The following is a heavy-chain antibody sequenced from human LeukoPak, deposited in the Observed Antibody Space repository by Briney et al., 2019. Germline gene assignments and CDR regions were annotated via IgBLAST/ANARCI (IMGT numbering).Heavy chain of an antibody. V-gene: IGHV3-33*01. J-gene: IGHJ6*02. Sequence: GRSLRLSCAASGFTFSNYGIHWVRQAPGKGLEWVAIIWSDGSNKYYADSVKGRFTISRDNSKNTLYLQMNSLRAEDTAVYYCARALLAGAFYGMDVWGQGTTVTVSS. CDR1: GFTFSNYG. CDR3: ARALLAGAFYGMDV. D-gene: IGHD3-10*01. CDR2: IWSDGSNK.